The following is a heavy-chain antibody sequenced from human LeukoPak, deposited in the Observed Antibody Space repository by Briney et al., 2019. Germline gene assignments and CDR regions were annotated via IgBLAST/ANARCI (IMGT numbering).Heavy chain of an antibody. Sequence: PSETLSLNCAVYGGSFSGYYWSWIRQPPGKGLEWIGEINHSGSTNYNPSLESRVTISVDTSKNQFSLKLSSVTAADTAVYYCARGPTYNWNYRIWFDPWGQGTLVTVSS. V-gene: IGHV4-34*01. CDR2: INHSGST. D-gene: IGHD1-7*01. CDR3: ARGPTYNWNYRIWFDP. J-gene: IGHJ5*02. CDR1: GGSFSGYY.